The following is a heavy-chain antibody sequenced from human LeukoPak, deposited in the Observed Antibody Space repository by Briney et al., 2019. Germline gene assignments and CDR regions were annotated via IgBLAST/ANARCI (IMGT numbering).Heavy chain of an antibody. CDR1: GFTLSSYE. J-gene: IGHJ6*03. Sequence: NPGGSLRLSCTASGFTLSSYEMSWIRQAPGKGLEWVSSISSSSSYIYYADSVKGRFTISRDNAKNSLYLQMNSLRAEDTAVYYCARGGSSGYYSTYYYYYYMDVWGKGTTVTVSS. V-gene: IGHV3-21*01. D-gene: IGHD3-22*01. CDR3: ARGGSSGYYSTYYYYYYMDV. CDR2: ISSSSSYI.